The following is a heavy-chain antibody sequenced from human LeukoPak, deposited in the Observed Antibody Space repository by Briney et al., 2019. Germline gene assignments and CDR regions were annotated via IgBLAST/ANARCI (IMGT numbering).Heavy chain of an antibody. J-gene: IGHJ4*02. Sequence: PGGSLRLSCAASGFTFSSYAMSWVRQAPGKGLEWSSPISGSGGSTYYADSVKGRFTISRDNSENTLYLQMNRLRAEDTAVYYCAKGLTDILTGYIFDYWGQGTLVTVSS. V-gene: IGHV3-23*01. CDR1: GFTFSSYA. CDR2: ISGSGGST. CDR3: AKGLTDILTGYIFDY. D-gene: IGHD3-9*01.